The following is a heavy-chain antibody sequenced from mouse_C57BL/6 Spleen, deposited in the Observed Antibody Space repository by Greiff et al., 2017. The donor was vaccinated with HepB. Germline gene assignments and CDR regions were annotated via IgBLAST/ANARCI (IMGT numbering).Heavy chain of an antibody. Sequence: VQLQQSGPELVKPGASVKISCKASGYTFTDYYMNWVKQSHGKSLEWIGDINPNNGGTSYNQKFKGKATLTVDKSSSTAYMELRSLTSEDSAVYYCARWWLLRYYYAMDYWGQGTSVTVSS. V-gene: IGHV1-26*01. CDR3: ARWWLLRYYYAMDY. CDR2: INPNNGGT. CDR1: GYTFTDYY. D-gene: IGHD1-1*01. J-gene: IGHJ4*01.